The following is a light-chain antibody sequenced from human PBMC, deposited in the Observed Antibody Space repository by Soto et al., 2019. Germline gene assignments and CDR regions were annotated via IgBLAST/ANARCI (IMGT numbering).Light chain of an antibody. V-gene: IGKV3-20*01. Sequence: EIVFTQSPGTLALSQGERATLSCRASQSVSNNYLAWYQQKPGQAPRLLIYGASNRATGIPDRFSGSGSGTDFTLTISRLEPEDFAVYYCQQYGISGTFGQGTKVDIK. CDR3: QQYGISGT. CDR2: GAS. CDR1: QSVSNNY. J-gene: IGKJ1*01.